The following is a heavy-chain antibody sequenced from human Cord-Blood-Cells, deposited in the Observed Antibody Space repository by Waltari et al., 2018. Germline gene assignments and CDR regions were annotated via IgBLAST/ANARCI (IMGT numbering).Heavy chain of an antibody. Sequence: QLQLPESGPGPVKPSETLSVTCTVPGGSISSSSYYWGWFRQPPGKGLEWIGSIYYSGSTYYNPSLKSRVTISVDTSKNQFSLKLSSVTAADTAVYYCARLIVVVTAILDYWGQGT. CDR3: ARLIVVVTAILDY. CDR2: IYYSGST. D-gene: IGHD2-21*02. J-gene: IGHJ4*02. V-gene: IGHV4-39*01. CDR1: GGSISSSSYY.